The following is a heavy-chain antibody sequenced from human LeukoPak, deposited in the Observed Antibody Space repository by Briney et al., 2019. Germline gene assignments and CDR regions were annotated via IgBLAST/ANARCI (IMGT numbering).Heavy chain of an antibody. CDR2: IYSGGYT. CDR3: ARDGTYCGGDCYLTTDFDY. Sequence: GGSLRLSCAASGFTVSNNYMSWVRQAPGKGLEWVSVIYSGGYTYYADSVKGRFTISRDNSKNTLYLQMNSLRAEDTAVYYCARDGTYCGGDCYLTTDFDYWGQGTLVTVSS. J-gene: IGHJ4*02. CDR1: GFTVSNNY. D-gene: IGHD2-21*02. V-gene: IGHV3-66*01.